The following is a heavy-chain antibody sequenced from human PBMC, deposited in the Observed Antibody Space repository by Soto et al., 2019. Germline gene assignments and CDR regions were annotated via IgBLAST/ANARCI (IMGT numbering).Heavy chain of an antibody. Sequence: SETLSLTCTVSGGSISSSSYYWGWIRQPPGKGLEWIGSIYYSRSTYYNPSLKSRVTISVDTSKNQFSLKLSSVTAADTAVYYCARPFLEWLLGAFDIWGQGTMVTVSS. V-gene: IGHV4-39*01. D-gene: IGHD3-3*01. CDR1: GGSISSSSYY. CDR3: ARPFLEWLLGAFDI. CDR2: IYYSRST. J-gene: IGHJ3*02.